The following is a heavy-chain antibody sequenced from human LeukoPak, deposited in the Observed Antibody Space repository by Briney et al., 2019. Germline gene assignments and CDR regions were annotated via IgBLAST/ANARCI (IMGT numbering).Heavy chain of an antibody. CDR2: ISGSAHKI. V-gene: IGHV3-23*01. CDR3: AGRVTGYSSGYVY. CDR1: GFTFSNYA. J-gene: IGHJ4*02. D-gene: IGHD5-18*01. Sequence: GGSLRLSCVASGFTFSNYAMSWVRQAPEKGRDWVAVISGSAHKIRYADSVKGRFTISRDHSENTVYLQMNNLRAEDTALYYCAGRVTGYSSGYVYWGQGTLVTVSS.